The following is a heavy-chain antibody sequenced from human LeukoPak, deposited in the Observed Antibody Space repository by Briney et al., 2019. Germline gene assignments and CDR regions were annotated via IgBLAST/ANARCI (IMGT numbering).Heavy chain of an antibody. Sequence: PSETLSLTCTVSGGSISSYYWSWIRQPPGKGLEWIGYIYYSGSTNYNPSLKSRVTISVDTSKNQFSLKLSSVTAADTAVYYCARLRGSLPPYFDYWGQGTLVTVSS. D-gene: IGHD3-10*01. J-gene: IGHJ4*02. CDR1: GGSISSYY. CDR2: IYYSGST. V-gene: IGHV4-59*01. CDR3: ARLRGSLPPYFDY.